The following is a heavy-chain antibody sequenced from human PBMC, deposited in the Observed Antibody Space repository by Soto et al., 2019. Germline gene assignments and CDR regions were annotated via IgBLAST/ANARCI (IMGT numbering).Heavy chain of an antibody. Sequence: GGSLRLSCAASGFTFSLYGMHWVRQAPGKGLEWAAVIWYDGSNKYYADSVRGRFTISRDNSKNTLYLQMNSLRAEDTAVYFCARGFYYDVSGYHGDYGVDVWGHGTTVTVSS. D-gene: IGHD3-22*01. CDR2: IWYDGSNK. J-gene: IGHJ6*02. CDR3: ARGFYYDVSGYHGDYGVDV. V-gene: IGHV3-33*01. CDR1: GFTFSLYG.